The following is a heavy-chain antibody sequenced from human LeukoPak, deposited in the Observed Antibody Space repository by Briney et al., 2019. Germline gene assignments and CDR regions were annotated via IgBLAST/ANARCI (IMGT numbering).Heavy chain of an antibody. CDR3: ARLQVRGIIVQYYFDY. V-gene: IGHV4-59*08. D-gene: IGHD3-10*01. CDR1: GDSISGYY. Sequence: PSETLSLTYTVSGDSISGYYWSRIRQPPGKGLEWIGYIYYSGGTNYNPSLKSRVTISVDTSIKQFSLNLSSVTAADTAVYYCARLQVRGIIVQYYFDYWGQGTLVTVSS. J-gene: IGHJ4*02. CDR2: IYYSGGT.